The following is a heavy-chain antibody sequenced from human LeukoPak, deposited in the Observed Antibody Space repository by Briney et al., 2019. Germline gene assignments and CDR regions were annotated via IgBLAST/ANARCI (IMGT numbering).Heavy chain of an antibody. D-gene: IGHD1-1*01. CDR2: IYYSGST. J-gene: IGHJ4*02. CDR1: GGSISSYY. CDR3: ARGERLGPDF. Sequence: SETLSLTCTVSGGSISSYYWSWIRQPPGRGLEGIGYIYYSGSTNYNPSHQSRVTISVDTSRGHFSLKLSSATAADTAVYYCARGERLGPDFWGQGTLVTVSS. V-gene: IGHV4-59*01.